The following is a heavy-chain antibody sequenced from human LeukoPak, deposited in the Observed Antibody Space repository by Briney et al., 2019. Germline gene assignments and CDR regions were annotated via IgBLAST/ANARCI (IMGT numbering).Heavy chain of an antibody. V-gene: IGHV4-34*01. CDR1: GGSFSGYY. J-gene: IGHJ4*02. CDR3: ASFYVNDSSGWH. D-gene: IGHD6-19*01. Sequence: SETLSLTCAVYGGSFSGYYWSWIRQPPGKGLEWIGSIYYSGSTYYNPSLKSRVTISVDTSKNQFSLKLSSVTAADTAVYYCASFYVNDSSGWHWGQGTLVTVSS. CDR2: IYYSGST.